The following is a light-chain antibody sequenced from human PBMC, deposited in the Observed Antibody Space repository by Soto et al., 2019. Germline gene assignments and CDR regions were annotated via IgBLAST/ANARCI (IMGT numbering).Light chain of an antibody. CDR2: GGS. V-gene: IGKV3-20*01. CDR3: QQYSSSPFT. Sequence: DIGLTQSPGTLSLSPGERATLSCRASQSVVGNHLAWYQQNPGQAPRFLLYGGSSRATGIPVRFSGSGSETDFTLTITRLEPEAFAVYYCQQYSSSPFTFGPGTKVDI. J-gene: IGKJ3*01. CDR1: QSVVGNH.